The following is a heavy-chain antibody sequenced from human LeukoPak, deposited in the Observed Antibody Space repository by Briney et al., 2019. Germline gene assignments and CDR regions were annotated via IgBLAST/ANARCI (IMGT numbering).Heavy chain of an antibody. CDR2: ISSSGSTI. Sequence: SGGSLRLSCAASGFTFSSYEMNGVRQAPGKGLEWVSYISSSGSTIYYADSVKGRFTISRDNAKNSLYLQMNSLRAEDTAVYYCARDRSTPTALATYYYYGMDVWGQGTTVTVSS. CDR3: ARDRSTPTALATYYYYGMDV. CDR1: GFTFSSYE. V-gene: IGHV3-48*03. D-gene: IGHD5-12*01. J-gene: IGHJ6*02.